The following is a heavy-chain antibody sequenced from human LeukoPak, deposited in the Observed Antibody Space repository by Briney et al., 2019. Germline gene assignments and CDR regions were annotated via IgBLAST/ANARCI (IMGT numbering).Heavy chain of an antibody. CDR3: AKSPYDFWSGYLGVDY. CDR1: GFTVSSNY. CDR2: IDSEDST. D-gene: IGHD3-3*01. J-gene: IGHJ4*02. Sequence: GGSLRLSCAASGFTVSSNYMSWVRQAPGKGLEWVSLIDSEDSTYYADSVKGRFTISRDNSKNTLYLQMNSLRAEDTAVYYCAKSPYDFWSGYLGVDYWGQGTLVTVSS. V-gene: IGHV3-53*01.